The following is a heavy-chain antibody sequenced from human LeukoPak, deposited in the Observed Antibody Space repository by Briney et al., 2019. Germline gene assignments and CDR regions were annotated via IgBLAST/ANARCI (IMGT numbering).Heavy chain of an antibody. J-gene: IGHJ4*02. CDR2: IRYDGSNK. V-gene: IGHV3-30*02. Sequence: GGSLRLSCAPSGFTFSSYGMHWVRQAPGKGLEWVAFIRYDGSNKYYADSVKGRFTISRDNSKNTLYLQMNSLRAEDTAVYYCAKTDDSSGYYLDYWGQGTLVTVSS. CDR3: AKTDDSSGYYLDY. D-gene: IGHD3-22*01. CDR1: GFTFSSYG.